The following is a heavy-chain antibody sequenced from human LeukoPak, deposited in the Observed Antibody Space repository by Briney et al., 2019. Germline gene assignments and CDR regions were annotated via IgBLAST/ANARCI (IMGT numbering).Heavy chain of an antibody. J-gene: IGHJ2*01. CDR2: IYYSGST. V-gene: IGHV4-31*03. CDR1: GGSISSGGYY. Sequence: SETLSLTCTVSGGSISSGGYYWSWIRQYPGKGLEWIGYIYYSGSTYYNPSLKSRVTISVDTSKNQFSLKLSSVTAADTAVYYCARGPDSSGYYYGYWYFDLWGRGTLVTVSS. D-gene: IGHD3-22*01. CDR3: ARGPDSSGYYYGYWYFDL.